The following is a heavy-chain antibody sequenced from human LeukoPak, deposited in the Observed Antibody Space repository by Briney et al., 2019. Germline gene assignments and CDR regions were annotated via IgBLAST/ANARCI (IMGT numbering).Heavy chain of an antibody. CDR1: GFTFSSYE. J-gene: IGHJ6*03. CDR3: ASSQVDTAMVYYYYYYMDV. V-gene: IGHV3-48*03. CDR2: ISSSGSTI. Sequence: GGSLRLSCAASGFTFSSYEMNWVRQAPGKGLEWVSYISSSGSTIYYADSVKGRFTISRDNAKNSLYLQMNSLRAEDTAVYYCASSQVDTAMVYYYYYYMDVWGKGTTVTVSS. D-gene: IGHD5-18*01.